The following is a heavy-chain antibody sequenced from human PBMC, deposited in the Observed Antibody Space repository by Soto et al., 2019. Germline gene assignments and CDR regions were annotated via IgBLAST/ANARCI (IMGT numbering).Heavy chain of an antibody. J-gene: IGHJ4*02. CDR2: VNPNNGDT. D-gene: IGHD3-10*01. CDR3: AKVSRKGSAIEFDS. Sequence: QVQLVQSGAELKKPGASVKVSCQASVYTFYTYDMNWVRQATGQGPQWIGWVNPNNGDTGYAQKFQGRVTLTTDISTTTAYMELTSLRSEDTAIYYWAKVSRKGSAIEFDSWGQGTMITVSS. CDR1: VYTFYTYD. V-gene: IGHV1-8*01.